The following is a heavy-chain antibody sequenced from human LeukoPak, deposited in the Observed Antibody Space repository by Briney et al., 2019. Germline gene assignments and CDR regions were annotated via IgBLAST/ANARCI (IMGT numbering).Heavy chain of an antibody. Sequence: TLSLTCTVSGDSISSSSSYWGWIRQPPGEGLEWLAHIDWEDDKYYSTSLKTRLTISKDTSKNQVVLTMTNMDPVDTASYYCARIRLSSSRTYYFDYWGQGTLVTVSS. D-gene: IGHD6-13*01. J-gene: IGHJ4*02. V-gene: IGHV2-70*01. CDR3: ARIRLSSSRTYYFDY. CDR1: GDSISSSSSY. CDR2: IDWEDDK.